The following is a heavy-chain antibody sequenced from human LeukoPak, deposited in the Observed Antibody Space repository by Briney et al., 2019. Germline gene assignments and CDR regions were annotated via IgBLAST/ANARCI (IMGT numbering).Heavy chain of an antibody. Sequence: GGSLRLSCAASGFTFDDYTMHWVRQAPGKGLEWVSLISWDGGSTYYADSVKGRFTISRDNSKNSLYLQMNSLRTEDTALYYCAKDSRSSRDYYYYMDVWGKGTTVTVSS. V-gene: IGHV3-43*01. CDR1: GFTFDDYT. D-gene: IGHD6-13*01. J-gene: IGHJ6*03. CDR3: AKDSRSSRDYYYYMDV. CDR2: ISWDGGST.